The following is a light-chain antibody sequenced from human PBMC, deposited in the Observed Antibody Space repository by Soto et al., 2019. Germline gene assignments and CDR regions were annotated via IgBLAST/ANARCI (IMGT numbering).Light chain of an antibody. CDR1: QGIRND. J-gene: IGKJ1*01. CDR2: AAS. CDR3: QQYNSYSRT. Sequence: IQMTQSPSTLSASVLYTVTITCRASQGIRNDLGWYQQKPGKAPKRLIYAASSLQSGVPSRFSGSGSGTEFTLTISSLQPDDFATYYCQQYNSYSRTFGQGTKVDIK. V-gene: IGKV1-17*01.